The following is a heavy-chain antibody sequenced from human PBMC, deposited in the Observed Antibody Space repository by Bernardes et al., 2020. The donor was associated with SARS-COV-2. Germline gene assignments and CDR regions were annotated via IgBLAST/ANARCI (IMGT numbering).Heavy chain of an antibody. CDR3: ERDSGNIVNTTERFDY. Sequence: SETLSLTCTASGGSISSSYLRWVRQPAGKGQEWIGRIYSTGNTNYNPSLKSRVTMSVDTSKNQFSLKVTSVIAADTAVYYCERDSGNIVNTTERFDYWGQGTLVTSSS. V-gene: IGHV4-4*07. J-gene: IGHJ4*02. CDR2: IYSTGNT. CDR1: GGSISSSY. D-gene: IGHD5-12*01.